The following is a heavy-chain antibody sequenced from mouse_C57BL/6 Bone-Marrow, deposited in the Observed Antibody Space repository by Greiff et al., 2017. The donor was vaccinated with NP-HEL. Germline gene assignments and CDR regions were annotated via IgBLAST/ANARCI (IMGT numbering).Heavy chain of an antibody. CDR2: IIFDGSST. J-gene: IGHJ1*03. Sequence: EVKVVVSAGGLVQPGRSMKLSCTASGFSFSDYYMAWARQVPEKGLEWVANIIFDGSSTYYLVSLTSRFIISRNNAKNILYLQMSSLKSEETATDYCARDRADDGGAHWYFDVWGTGTTVTVAS. CDR1: GFSFSDYY. V-gene: IGHV5-16*01. D-gene: IGHD3-1*01. CDR3: ARDRADDGGAHWYFDV.